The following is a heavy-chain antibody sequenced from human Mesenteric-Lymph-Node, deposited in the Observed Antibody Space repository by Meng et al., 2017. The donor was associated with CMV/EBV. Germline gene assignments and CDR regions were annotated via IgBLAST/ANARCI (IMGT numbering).Heavy chain of an antibody. J-gene: IGHJ4*02. CDR1: GFTFGDFA. Sequence: SLKISCAASGFTFGDFAMHWVRQVPGKGLEWVSGITWNSAYIGYADSVKGRFTISRDNAKNSLYLQMNSLRAEDTAVYYCARGKQQLARGFDYWGQGTLVTVSS. CDR2: ITWNSAYI. D-gene: IGHD6-13*01. CDR3: ARGKQQLARGFDY. V-gene: IGHV3-9*01.